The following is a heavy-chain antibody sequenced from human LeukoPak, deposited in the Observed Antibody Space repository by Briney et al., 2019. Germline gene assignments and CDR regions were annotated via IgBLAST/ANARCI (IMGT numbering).Heavy chain of an antibody. CDR1: GGSVSSGGYY. Sequence: SETLSLTCNVSGGSVSSGGYYWNWIRQPPGKGLEWIGHVSYSGSTNYNPSLKSRVTISLGTSKNQFSLKLSSVTAADTAVYFCARDPKSAVGYYYYGMEVWGQGTTVTVSS. CDR2: VSYSGST. D-gene: IGHD6-19*01. CDR3: ARDPKSAVGYYYYGMEV. J-gene: IGHJ6*02. V-gene: IGHV4-61*08.